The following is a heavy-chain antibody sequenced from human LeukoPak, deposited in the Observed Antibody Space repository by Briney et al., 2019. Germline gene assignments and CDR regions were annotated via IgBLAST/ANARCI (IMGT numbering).Heavy chain of an antibody. CDR1: GFTFSSYS. CDR2: ISSSSSYI. CDR3: ARDLDSSGYYNY. V-gene: IGHV3-21*01. D-gene: IGHD3-22*01. J-gene: IGHJ4*02. Sequence: PGGSLRLSCAASGFTFSSYSMNWVRQAPGKGLEWVSSISSSSSYIYYADSVKGRFTISRDNAKNSLYLQMSSLRAEDTAVYYCARDLDSSGYYNYWGQGTLVTVSS.